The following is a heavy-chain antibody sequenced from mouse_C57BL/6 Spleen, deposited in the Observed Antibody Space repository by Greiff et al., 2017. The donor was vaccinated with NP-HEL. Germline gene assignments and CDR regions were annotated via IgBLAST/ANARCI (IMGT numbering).Heavy chain of an antibody. CDR2: ISSGSSTI. J-gene: IGHJ2*01. Sequence: EVHLVESGGGLVKPGGSLKLSCAASGFTFSDYGMHWVRQAPEKGLEWVAYISSGSSTIYYADTVKGRFTISRDNAKNTLVLQMNSLRSEDTAMYYCARGRCFHYWSQGTTLTVSS. CDR1: GFTFSDYG. V-gene: IGHV5-17*01. CDR3: ARGRCFHY.